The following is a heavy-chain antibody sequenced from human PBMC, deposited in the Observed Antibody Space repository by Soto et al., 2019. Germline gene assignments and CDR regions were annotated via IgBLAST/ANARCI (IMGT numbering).Heavy chain of an antibody. CDR2: TYYRSKWYN. V-gene: IGHV6-1*01. CDR1: GDSVSSNSAA. D-gene: IGHD2-8*01. J-gene: IGHJ3*02. CDR3: ARDNRCTNGVCDAFDI. Sequence: KQSQTLSLTCAISGDSVSSNSAAWNWIRQSPSRGLEWLGRTYYRSKWYNDYAVSVKSRITINPDTSKNQFSLQLNSVTPEDMSVYYCARDNRCTNGVCDAFDIWGQGTMVTVSS.